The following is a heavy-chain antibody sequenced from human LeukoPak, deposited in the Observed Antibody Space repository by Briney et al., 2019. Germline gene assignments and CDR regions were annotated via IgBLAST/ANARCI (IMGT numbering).Heavy chain of an antibody. CDR2: SYPGYSDT. J-gene: IGHJ4*02. V-gene: IGHV5-51*01. D-gene: IGHD6-13*01. CDR3: ARFALSSTLDY. Sequence: GESLKIPGKVFGYRLTNNWIGWGRQVPGKGLEWWGISYPGYSDTRYSPSFQGQVTFSVATSTSTVYLQWSSLKASDTAIYYCARFALSSTLDYWGQGTLVTASP. CDR1: GYRLTNNW.